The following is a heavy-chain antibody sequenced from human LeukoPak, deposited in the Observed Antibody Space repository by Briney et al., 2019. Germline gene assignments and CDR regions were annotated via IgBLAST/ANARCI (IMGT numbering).Heavy chain of an antibody. Sequence: ASVKVSCKASGYTFTSYYMHWVRQAPGQGLEWMGIINPSGGSTSYAQKFQGRVTMTRDTSTSTVYMELSSLRSEDTAVYYCARDHCSGGGCPAYYFDYWGQGTLVTVSS. V-gene: IGHV1-46*01. CDR2: INPSGGST. CDR1: GYTFTSYY. CDR3: ARDHCSGGGCPAYYFDY. D-gene: IGHD2-15*01. J-gene: IGHJ4*02.